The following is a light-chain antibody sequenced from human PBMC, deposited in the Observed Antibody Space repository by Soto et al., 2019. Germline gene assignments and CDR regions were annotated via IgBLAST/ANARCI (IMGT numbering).Light chain of an antibody. V-gene: IGLV4-69*01. Sequence: QLVLTQSPSASASLGASVKLTCTLSSGHSSYAIAWHQQQPEKGPRYLMKLNSDGTHSKGDGIPDRFSGSSSGAERYLTISRLQSEDDADYYCQTWGTGIYVFGGGTQLTVL. CDR2: LNSDGTH. J-gene: IGLJ7*01. CDR1: SGHSSYA. CDR3: QTWGTGIYV.